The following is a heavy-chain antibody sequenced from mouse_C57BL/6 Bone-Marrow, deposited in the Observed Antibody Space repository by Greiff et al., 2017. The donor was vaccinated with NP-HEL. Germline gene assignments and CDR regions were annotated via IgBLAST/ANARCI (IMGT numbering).Heavy chain of an antibody. CDR2: FYPGSGSI. V-gene: IGHV1-62-2*01. Sequence: VMLVESGAELVKPGASVKLSCKASGYTFTEYTIHWVKQRSGQGLEWIGWFYPGSGSIKYNEKFKDKATLTADKSSSTVYMELSRLTSEDSAVYFCARHEDKEGYDKGAMDYWGQGTSVTVSS. CDR3: ARHEDKEGYDKGAMDY. J-gene: IGHJ4*01. CDR1: GYTFTEYT. D-gene: IGHD2-10*02.